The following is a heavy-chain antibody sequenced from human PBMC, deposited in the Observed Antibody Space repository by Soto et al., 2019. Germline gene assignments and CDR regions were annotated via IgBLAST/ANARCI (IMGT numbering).Heavy chain of an antibody. J-gene: IGHJ4*02. CDR1: GGSISSGDY. Sequence: ASETLSLTCTVSGGSISSGDYWSWIRQPPGKGLEWIGYIYHSGGPYYNPSLNSRATMSVDTSRNQFSLKLSSVSAADTAVYYCARTKYYYDSTAYIFDYWGQGTLVTVSS. CDR3: ARTKYYYDSTAYIFDY. V-gene: IGHV4-30-4*01. D-gene: IGHD3-22*01. CDR2: IYHSGGP.